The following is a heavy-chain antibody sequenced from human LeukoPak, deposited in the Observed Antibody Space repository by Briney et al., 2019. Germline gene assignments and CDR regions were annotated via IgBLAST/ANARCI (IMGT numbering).Heavy chain of an antibody. CDR3: ARQKWEQQGRDYYFNGLDV. J-gene: IGHJ6*02. Sequence: SETLSLTCSVSIGSISSSKWWSWVRQSPVKGLEWIGEIYLYGTTNYNPSFTSRVTMSVDRSGNQFSLKLTSVTAADTAVYYCARQKWEQQGRDYYFNGLDVWGPETTVIVSS. CDR1: IGSISSSKW. V-gene: IGHV4-4*02. D-gene: IGHD1/OR15-1a*01. CDR2: IYLYGTT.